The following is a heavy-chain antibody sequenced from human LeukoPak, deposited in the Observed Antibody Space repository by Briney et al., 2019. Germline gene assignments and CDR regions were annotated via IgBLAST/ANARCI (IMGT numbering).Heavy chain of an antibody. D-gene: IGHD2-2*01. Sequence: GGSLRLSCAASGFTFSSYGMHWVRQAPGKGLERVAVISYDGSNKYYADSVKGRFTISRDNSKNTLYLQMNSLRAEDTAVYYCAKTPRQYCSSTSCPNHFDYWGQGTLVTVSS. CDR1: GFTFSSYG. CDR3: AKTPRQYCSSTSCPNHFDY. J-gene: IGHJ4*02. CDR2: ISYDGSNK. V-gene: IGHV3-30*18.